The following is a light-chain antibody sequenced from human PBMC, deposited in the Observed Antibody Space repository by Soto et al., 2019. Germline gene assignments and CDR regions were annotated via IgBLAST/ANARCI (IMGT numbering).Light chain of an antibody. CDR1: QGISNY. Sequence: DIQMTQSPSSLSASVGDRVTITCRASQGISNYLAWYQQKPGKVPKLLIYAASTLQSGVPSRFSGSGSGTDFHLTISHLPAEGVATFYLQKEQRALRGEFGQGTKVEIK. V-gene: IGKV1-27*01. CDR2: AAS. CDR3: QKEQRALRGE. J-gene: IGKJ1*01.